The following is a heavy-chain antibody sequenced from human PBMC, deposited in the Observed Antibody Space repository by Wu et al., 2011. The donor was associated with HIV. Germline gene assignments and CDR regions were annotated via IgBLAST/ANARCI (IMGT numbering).Heavy chain of an antibody. CDR3: ARDDRDILTRSVYFQH. D-gene: IGHD3-9*01. CDR1: GYIFNTYG. Sequence: QVKLVQSGAEVKKPGASVKVSCKASGYIFNTYGINWLRQAPGQGLEWMGWISAYNGNTNYAQKLQGRVTMTADTSTSTVYMELRSLRSDDTAVYYCARDDRDILTRSVYFQHWGQGTLVTVSS. V-gene: IGHV1-18*01. CDR2: ISAYNGNT. J-gene: IGHJ1*01.